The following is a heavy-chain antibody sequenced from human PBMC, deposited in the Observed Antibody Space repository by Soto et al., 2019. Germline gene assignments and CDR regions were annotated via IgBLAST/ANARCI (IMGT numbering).Heavy chain of an antibody. CDR3: AREYSYGYYYYYGMDV. Sequence: GGSLRLSCAASGFTFSKYWMHWVRQAPGKGLVWVSVFSVSGGNTYYADSVKGRFTISRDNSKNTLYLQMNSLRAEDTAVYYCAREYSYGYYYYYGMDVWGQGTTVTVSS. V-gene: IGHV3-23*01. CDR1: GFTFSKYW. CDR2: FSVSGGNT. J-gene: IGHJ6*02. D-gene: IGHD5-18*01.